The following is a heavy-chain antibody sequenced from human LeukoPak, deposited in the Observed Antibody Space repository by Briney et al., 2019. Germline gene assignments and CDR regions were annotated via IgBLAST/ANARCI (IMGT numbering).Heavy chain of an antibody. D-gene: IGHD6-19*01. Sequence: SETLSLTCAVYGGSFSGYYWSWIRHPPGKGLEWIGEINHTGSTNYNPSLKSRVTISVDTSKNQFSLKLTSVTAADTALYYCARAYHSSGGLGWFDPWGQGTLVTVS. CDR2: INHTGST. V-gene: IGHV4-34*01. J-gene: IGHJ5*02. CDR3: ARAYHSSGGLGWFDP. CDR1: GGSFSGYY.